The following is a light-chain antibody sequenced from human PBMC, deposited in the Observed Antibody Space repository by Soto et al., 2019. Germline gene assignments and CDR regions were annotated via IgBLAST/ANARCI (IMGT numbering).Light chain of an antibody. CDR2: GNT. CDR3: QSYDDSLSVHYV. Sequence: QSALTQPPSVSGAPRQRVTISCTGSSSNIGSTYDVQWYQQLPGTAPKLLIHGNTDRPSGVPDRFSGSKSGTSASLAITGLQADDEADYYCQSYDDSLSVHYVFGTGT. V-gene: IGLV1-40*01. J-gene: IGLJ1*01. CDR1: SSNIGSTYD.